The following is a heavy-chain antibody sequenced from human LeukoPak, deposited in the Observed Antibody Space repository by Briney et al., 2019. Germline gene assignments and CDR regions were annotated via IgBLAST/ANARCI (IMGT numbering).Heavy chain of an antibody. V-gene: IGHV4-61*02. Sequence: SQTLSLTCTVSGGSITRRSYYWNWLLQPGGKGLEWFARIYTSGSTNYSPSPKSRFTISVSPAKNQFCLKLSSVTAAATAVYYCGRGVSAAGTNWFDPWGQGTLVTVSS. D-gene: IGHD6-13*01. CDR1: GGSITRRSYY. J-gene: IGHJ5*02. CDR2: IYTSGST. CDR3: GRGVSAAGTNWFDP.